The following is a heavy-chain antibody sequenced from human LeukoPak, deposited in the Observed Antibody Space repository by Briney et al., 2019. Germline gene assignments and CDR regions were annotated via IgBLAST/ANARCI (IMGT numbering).Heavy chain of an antibody. CDR2: IYSDGST. CDR1: GFTVSSNY. CDR3: NTPPTQKVPMDV. V-gene: IGHV3-66*01. J-gene: IGHJ6*02. Sequence: GGSLRLSCAASGFTVSSNYMSWVRQAPGKGLEWVSVIYSDGSTYYADSVKGRFTISRDNPKNTLYLQMNSLRAEDTAVYYCNTPPTQKVPMDVWGQGTTVTVSS. D-gene: IGHD1-14*01.